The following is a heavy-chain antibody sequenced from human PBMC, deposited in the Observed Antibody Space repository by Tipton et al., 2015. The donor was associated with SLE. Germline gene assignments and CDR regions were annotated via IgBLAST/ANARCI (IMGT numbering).Heavy chain of an antibody. J-gene: IGHJ6*02. CDR1: GGSFSGYY. V-gene: IGHV4-59*10. Sequence: TLSLTCAVYGGSFSGYYWSWIRQPAGKGLEWIGRIYTSGSTNYNSSLKSRVTISLDTSKNQFSLKLSSVTAADTAVYYCARGLYTNPAYYYYGMDVWGQGTTVTVSS. CDR2: IYTSGST. CDR3: ARGLYTNPAYYYYGMDV. D-gene: IGHD1-1*01.